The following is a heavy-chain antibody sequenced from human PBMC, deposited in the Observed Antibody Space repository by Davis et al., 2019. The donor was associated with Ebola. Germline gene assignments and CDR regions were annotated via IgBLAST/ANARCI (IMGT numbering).Heavy chain of an antibody. Sequence: PSETLSLTCTVSGGSISSYYWSWIRQPPGKGLEWIGYIYYSGSTNYNPSLKSRVTISVDTSKNQFSLKLSSVTAADTAVYYCARRGSSSWQRVHYFDYWGQGTLVTVSS. J-gene: IGHJ4*02. D-gene: IGHD6-13*01. CDR1: GGSISSYY. V-gene: IGHV4-59*12. CDR2: IYYSGST. CDR3: ARRGSSSWQRVHYFDY.